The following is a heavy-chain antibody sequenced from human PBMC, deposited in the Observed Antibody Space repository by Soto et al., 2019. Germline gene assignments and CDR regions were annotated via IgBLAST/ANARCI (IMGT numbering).Heavy chain of an antibody. CDR1: GGSISSGGYY. Sequence: SETLSLTCTVSGGSISSGGYYWSWIRQNPGKGLEWSGYIYYSGSTNYNPSLKCGVTISVDTSKNHFSLKLTSMTAADTAVYYCAGSRGYTGYDTYHFDYWGRGILVTVSS. CDR2: IYYSGST. D-gene: IGHD5-12*01. V-gene: IGHV4-61*03. J-gene: IGHJ4*02. CDR3: AGSRGYTGYDTYHFDY.